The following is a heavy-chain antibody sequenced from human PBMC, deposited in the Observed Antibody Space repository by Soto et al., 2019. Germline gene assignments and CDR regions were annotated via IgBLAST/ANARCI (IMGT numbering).Heavy chain of an antibody. CDR2: IIPIFGTA. V-gene: IGHV1-69*13. CDR3: ADLRVVAARPFPDAFDI. J-gene: IGHJ3*02. Sequence: SVKVSCKASGGTFSSYAISWVRQAPGQGLEWMGGIIPIFGTANYAQKFQGRVTITADESTSTGYMELSSLRSEDTAVYYCADLRVVAARPFPDAFDIWGQGTMVTVSS. D-gene: IGHD2-15*01. CDR1: GGTFSSYA.